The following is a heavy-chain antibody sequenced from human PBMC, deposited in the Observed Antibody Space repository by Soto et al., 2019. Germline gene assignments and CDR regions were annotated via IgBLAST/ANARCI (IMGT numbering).Heavy chain of an antibody. CDR1: GGTFSSYA. CDR2: IIPIFGTA. Sequence: SVKVSCKASGGTFSSYAISWVRQAPGQGLEWMGGIIPIFGTANYAQKFQGRVTITADESTSTAYMELSSLRSEDTAVYYCARGILHDYGGPNWFDPWGQGTLLTVSS. J-gene: IGHJ5*02. V-gene: IGHV1-69*13. CDR3: ARGILHDYGGPNWFDP. D-gene: IGHD4-17*01.